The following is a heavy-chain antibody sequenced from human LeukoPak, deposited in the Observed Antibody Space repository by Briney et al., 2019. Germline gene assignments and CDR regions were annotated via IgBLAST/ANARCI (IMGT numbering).Heavy chain of an antibody. CDR1: GFIYSIYP. CDR3: AHSPDRYCSSTSCYNPYLDI. CDR2: ISCSGGST. Sequence: GGSLTLLCALSGFIYSIYPMSWVRQAPGKALEWLSAISCSGGSTYTSDAVKGRVTISRDKSKNTLYLQMKSLRAKDTAVYYCAHSPDRYCSSTSCYNPYLDIWGQGTMVTVSS. J-gene: IGHJ3*02. V-gene: IGHV3-23*01. D-gene: IGHD2-2*02.